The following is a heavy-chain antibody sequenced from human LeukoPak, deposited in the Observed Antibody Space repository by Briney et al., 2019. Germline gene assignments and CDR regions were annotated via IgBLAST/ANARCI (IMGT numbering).Heavy chain of an antibody. CDR1: GFTLSNYS. D-gene: IGHD5-24*01. CDR3: ARVGVAGFRDGYNMY. V-gene: IGHV3-48*01. Sequence: PGGSLRLSCAVSGFTLSNYSMNWVRQAPGKGLEWISYISGSGFTIHYADSVKGRFTISRDNAKNSLYLQMNSLRAEDTAVYYCARVGVAGFRDGYNMYWGQGTLVTVSS. J-gene: IGHJ4*02. CDR2: ISGSGFTI.